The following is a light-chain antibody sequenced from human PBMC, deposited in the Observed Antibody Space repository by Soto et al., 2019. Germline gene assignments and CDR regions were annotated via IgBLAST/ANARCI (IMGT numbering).Light chain of an antibody. CDR3: QQLVSYPQ. CDR1: QVIGIY. Sequence: DIQLTQSPSFLSASVGDRVTITCRASQVIGIYLAWYQQKPGKAPKLLISAASTLQSGVPSRFSGSGSGTEFTLTISSLQPEDFATYYCQQLVSYPQFAGGTKVE. J-gene: IGKJ4*02. CDR2: AAS. V-gene: IGKV1-9*01.